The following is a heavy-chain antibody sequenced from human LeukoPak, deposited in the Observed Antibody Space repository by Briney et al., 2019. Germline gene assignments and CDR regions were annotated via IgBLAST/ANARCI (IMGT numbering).Heavy chain of an antibody. CDR1: GFTFSSYA. D-gene: IGHD2-8*01. CDR2: LSGGGGST. J-gene: IGHJ1*01. CDR3: ASMYFSQYLQH. V-gene: IGHV3-23*01. Sequence: GGSLRLSCAASGFTFSSYAMSWVRQAPGKGLDWVSGLSGGGGSTYYADSVKGRFTISRDNSKNTLYLQMNSLRAEDTAVYYCASMYFSQYLQHWGQGTLVTVSS.